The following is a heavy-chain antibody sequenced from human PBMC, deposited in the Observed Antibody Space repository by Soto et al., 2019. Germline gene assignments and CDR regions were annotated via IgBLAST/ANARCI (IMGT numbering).Heavy chain of an antibody. CDR1: GFTFSSYG. CDR3: ATGAPDYYYYYYYMDV. V-gene: IGHV3-30*03. Sequence: GGSLRLSCAASGFTFSSYGMHWVRQAPGKGLEWVAVISYDGSNKYYADSVKGRFTISRDNSKNTLYLQMNSLRAEDTAVYYCATGAPDYYYYYYYMDVWGKGTTVTVSS. CDR2: ISYDGSNK. D-gene: IGHD5-12*01. J-gene: IGHJ6*03.